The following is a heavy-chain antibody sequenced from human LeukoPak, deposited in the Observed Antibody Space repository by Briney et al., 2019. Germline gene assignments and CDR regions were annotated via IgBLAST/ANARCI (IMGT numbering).Heavy chain of an antibody. J-gene: IGHJ4*02. Sequence: SETLSLTCTVSGGSISSGDYYWSWIRQPPGKGLEWIGYIYYSRSTYYNPSLKSRVTISVDTSKNQFSLKLSSVTAADTAVYYCARDQERQFDYWGQGTLVTVSS. V-gene: IGHV4-30-4*01. D-gene: IGHD1-1*01. CDR2: IYYSRST. CDR1: GGSISSGDYY. CDR3: ARDQERQFDY.